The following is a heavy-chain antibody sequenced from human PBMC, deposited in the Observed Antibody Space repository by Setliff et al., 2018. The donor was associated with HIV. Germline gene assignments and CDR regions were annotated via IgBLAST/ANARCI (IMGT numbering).Heavy chain of an antibody. CDR1: GGSFDNYF. Sequence: SETLSLTCAVYGGSFDNYFWTWIRQSPERGLEWIGEINHSEGTTYSPYLKSRLTISLDTSKNQISLKLTSVTAADTAVYYCARMVRVFILRGYHYHADVLDNGTTFTVSS. D-gene: IGHD3-10*01. V-gene: IGHV4-34*01. CDR3: ARMVRVFILRGYHYHADV. CDR2: INHSEGT. J-gene: IGHJ6*04.